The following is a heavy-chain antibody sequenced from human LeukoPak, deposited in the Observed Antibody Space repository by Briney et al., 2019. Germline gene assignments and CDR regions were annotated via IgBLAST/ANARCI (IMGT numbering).Heavy chain of an antibody. J-gene: IGHJ6*02. Sequence: PSETLSLTCTVSRGSISNNNYSWFRQPPGPGKELEGYSYYDGSTNYNPSLKSRVTISFDMSKNQLSLKLSSVTTADTAVYYCARSWGICDNYILGSDVWGQGTTVTVSS. CDR2: SYYDGST. CDR3: ARSWGICDNYILGSDV. V-gene: IGHV4-59*01. CDR1: RGSISNNN. D-gene: IGHD2-8*01.